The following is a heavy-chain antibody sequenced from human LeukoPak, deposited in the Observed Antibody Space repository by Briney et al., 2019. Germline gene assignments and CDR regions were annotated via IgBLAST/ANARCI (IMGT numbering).Heavy chain of an antibody. CDR1: GYTFTSYD. D-gene: IGHD3-10*01. J-gene: IGHJ4*02. Sequence: ASVKVSCKASGYTFTSYDINWVRQATGQGLEWMGWINPNSGNTGYAQKFQGRVTMTRNTSISTAYMELSSLRSEDTAVYYCARGELWFGELFRPFDYWGQGTLVTVSS. CDR3: ARGELWFGELFRPFDY. V-gene: IGHV1-8*01. CDR2: INPNSGNT.